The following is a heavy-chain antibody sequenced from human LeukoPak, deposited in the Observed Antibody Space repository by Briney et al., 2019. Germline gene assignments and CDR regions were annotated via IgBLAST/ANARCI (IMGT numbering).Heavy chain of an antibody. D-gene: IGHD1-26*01. Sequence: GGSLRLSCATSGFTFNDYAMSWVRQAPGKGLEWVSSISGNGGTTYYADSVKGRFIISRDNSKNTLYLQMNSLRAEDTAVYYCARGGLVGYPPRYYFDYWGQGTLVTVSS. CDR2: ISGNGGTT. CDR1: GFTFNDYA. J-gene: IGHJ4*02. CDR3: ARGGLVGYPPRYYFDY. V-gene: IGHV3-23*01.